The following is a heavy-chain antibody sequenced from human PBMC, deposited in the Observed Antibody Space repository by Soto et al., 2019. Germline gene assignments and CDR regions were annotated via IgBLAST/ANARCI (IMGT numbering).Heavy chain of an antibody. J-gene: IGHJ4*02. CDR2: ISSTTNYI. CDR1: GFTFSRYS. Sequence: PGGSLRLSCAASGFTFSRYSMNWVRQAPGKGLEWVSSISSTTNYIYYADSMKGRFTVSRDNAKNSVYLDMNSLSAEDTAVYYCARESEDLTSNFDYWSQGTLVTVSS. V-gene: IGHV3-21*01. CDR3: ARESEDLTSNFDY.